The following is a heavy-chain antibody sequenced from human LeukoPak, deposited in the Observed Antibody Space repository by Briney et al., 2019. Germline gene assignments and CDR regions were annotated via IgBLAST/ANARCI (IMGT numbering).Heavy chain of an antibody. CDR1: GFTFSDYA. CDR2: ISPSGGIT. Sequence: GGSLRLSCAVSGFTFSDYAMSWVRQAPGKGLEWVSGISPSGGITYYTDSVKGRFTISRDNSKNTLYLQMNSLRAEDTAVYYCAKSSTFYYYYSMDVWGKGTTVTVSS. CDR3: AKSSTFYYYYSMDV. J-gene: IGHJ6*03. V-gene: IGHV3-23*01.